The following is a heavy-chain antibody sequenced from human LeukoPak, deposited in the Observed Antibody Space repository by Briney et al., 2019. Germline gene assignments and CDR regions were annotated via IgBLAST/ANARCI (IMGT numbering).Heavy chain of an antibody. Sequence: GESLKISCKGSGYTFSSYWIGWVRQMPGKGLEWMGIIYPDDSDTRYSPSFQGQVTISADKSISTAYLQWSSLKASDTAVYYCARLAYCSNDVCYSNCYYSMDVWGKGTTVTVSS. CDR3: ARLAYCSNDVCYSNCYYSMDV. D-gene: IGHD2-8*01. V-gene: IGHV5-51*01. J-gene: IGHJ6*03. CDR1: GYTFSSYW. CDR2: IYPDDSDT.